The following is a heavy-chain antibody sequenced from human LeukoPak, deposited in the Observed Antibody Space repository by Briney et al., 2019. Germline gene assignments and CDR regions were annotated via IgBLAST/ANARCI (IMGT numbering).Heavy chain of an antibody. CDR2: IYYSGST. D-gene: IGHD3-10*01. J-gene: IGHJ4*02. V-gene: IGHV4-39*07. CDR1: GGSISSSSYY. Sequence: SETLSLTCTVSGGSISSSSYYWGWIRQPPGKGLEWIGSIYYSGSTYYNPSLKSRVTISVDTSKNQFSLKLSSVTAADTAVYYCARGSVVRGATPALDYWGQGTLVTVSS. CDR3: ARGSVVRGATPALDY.